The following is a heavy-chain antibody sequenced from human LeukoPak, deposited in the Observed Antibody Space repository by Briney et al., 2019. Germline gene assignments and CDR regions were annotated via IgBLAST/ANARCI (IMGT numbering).Heavy chain of an antibody. J-gene: IGHJ4*02. CDR3: ARAAISYMTSVTPYFDY. Sequence: GGSLRLSCAASGFTFSSYSMNWVRQAPGKGLEWVSSISSSSSYIYYADSVKGRFTISRDNAKNSLYLQMNSLRAEDTAVYYCARAAISYMTSVTPYFDYWGQGTLVTVSS. CDR1: GFTFSSYS. D-gene: IGHD4-17*01. CDR2: ISSSSSYI. V-gene: IGHV3-21*01.